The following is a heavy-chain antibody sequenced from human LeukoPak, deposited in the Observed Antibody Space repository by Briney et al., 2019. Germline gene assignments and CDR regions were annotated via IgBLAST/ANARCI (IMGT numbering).Heavy chain of an antibody. D-gene: IGHD3-10*01. J-gene: IGHJ3*02. CDR1: GFTVGTNY. Sequence: GGSLRLSCAASGFTVGTNYMSWVRQAPGKGLEWVSVIYSSSTIYYADSVKGRFTISRDNAKNSLYLQMNSLRDEDTAVYYCARDLSGRYAFDIWGQGTMVTVSS. CDR2: IYSSSTI. CDR3: ARDLSGRYAFDI. V-gene: IGHV3-69-1*01.